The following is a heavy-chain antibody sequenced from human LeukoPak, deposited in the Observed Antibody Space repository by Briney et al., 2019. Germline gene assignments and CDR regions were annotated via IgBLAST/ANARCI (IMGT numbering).Heavy chain of an antibody. D-gene: IGHD2-2*01. CDR1: GFTFDDYA. Sequence: SLRLSCAASGFTFDDYAMHWVRQPPGKGLEWVSGISWNSGSIGYADSVKGRLTISRDNAKNSLYLQMNSLRAEDTAVYYCARRYCSTTNCYAFDDWGQGTLVTVSS. CDR3: ARRYCSTTNCYAFDD. V-gene: IGHV3-9*01. J-gene: IGHJ4*02. CDR2: ISWNSGSI.